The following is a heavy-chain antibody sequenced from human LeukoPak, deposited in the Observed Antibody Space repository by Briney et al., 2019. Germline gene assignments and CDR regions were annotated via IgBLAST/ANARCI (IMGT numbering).Heavy chain of an antibody. Sequence: SETLSLTCAVYGGSFSGYYWSWIRQPPGKGLEWIGEINHSGSTNYNPSLKGRVTISVDTSKNQFSLKLSSVTAADTAVYYWAREVKLRSPFDYWGQGTLVTVSS. V-gene: IGHV4-34*01. CDR3: AREVKLRSPFDY. J-gene: IGHJ4*02. D-gene: IGHD1-7*01. CDR2: INHSGST. CDR1: GGSFSGYY.